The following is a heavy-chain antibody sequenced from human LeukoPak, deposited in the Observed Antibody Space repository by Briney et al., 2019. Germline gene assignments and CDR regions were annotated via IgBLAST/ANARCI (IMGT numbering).Heavy chain of an antibody. CDR2: IYYSGST. V-gene: IGHV4-59*01. Sequence: PSETLSLTCTVSGGSISNYYWSWVRQPPGKGLGWIGYIYYSGSTNYNPSLKSRVTISVDTSKNQFSLKLSSVTAADAAVCYCAREAYGSGSYYNVWGQGTLVTVSS. J-gene: IGHJ4*02. CDR1: GGSISNYY. D-gene: IGHD3-10*01. CDR3: AREAYGSGSYYNV.